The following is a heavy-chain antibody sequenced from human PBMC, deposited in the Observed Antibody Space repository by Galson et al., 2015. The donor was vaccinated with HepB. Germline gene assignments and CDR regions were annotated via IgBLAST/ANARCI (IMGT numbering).Heavy chain of an antibody. CDR1: GFTFSSYA. Sequence: SLRLSCAASGFTFSSYAMSWVRQAPGKGLEWVSAISGSGGSTYYADSVKGRFTISRDNSKNTLYLQMNSLRAEDTAVYYCAKEGLLSVSRTSQYSGYPTEGYWGQGTLATVSS. J-gene: IGHJ4*02. CDR2: ISGSGGST. D-gene: IGHD5-12*01. CDR3: AKEGLLSVSRTSQYSGYPTEGY. V-gene: IGHV3-23*01.